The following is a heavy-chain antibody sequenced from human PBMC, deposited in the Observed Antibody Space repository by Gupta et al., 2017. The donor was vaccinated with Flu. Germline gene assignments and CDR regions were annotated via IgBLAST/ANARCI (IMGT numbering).Heavy chain of an antibody. D-gene: IGHD1-26*01. J-gene: IGHJ4*02. CDR1: TNDA. CDR2: INADNGIA. V-gene: IGHV1-3*01. CDR3: ARDKVGTAPYYFDR. Sequence: TNDAIHWVRQAPGQRPEWMGWINADNGIAKYSQTFQGRVTITRDTSASTAYMDLSSLRSEDTAVYYCARDKVGTAPYYFDRWGQGALVTVSS.